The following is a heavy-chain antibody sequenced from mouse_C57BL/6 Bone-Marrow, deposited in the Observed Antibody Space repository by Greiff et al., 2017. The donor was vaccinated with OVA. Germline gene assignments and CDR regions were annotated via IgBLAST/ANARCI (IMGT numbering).Heavy chain of an antibody. CDR3: ARSMAWFAY. V-gene: IGHV1-76*01. J-gene: IGHJ3*01. CDR2: IYPGSGNT. Sequence: VHLVESGAELVRPGASVKLSCKASGYTFTDYYINWVKQRPGQGLEWIARIYPGSGNTYYNEKFKGKATLTAEKSSSTAYMQLSSLTSEDAAVYFCARSMAWFAYWGQGTLVTVSA. D-gene: IGHD2-10*02. CDR1: GYTFTDYY.